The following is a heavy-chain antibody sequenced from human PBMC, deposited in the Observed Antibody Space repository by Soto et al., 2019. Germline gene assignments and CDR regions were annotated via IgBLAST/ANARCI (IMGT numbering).Heavy chain of an antibody. D-gene: IGHD5-18*01. CDR1: GGSISSGGYS. J-gene: IGHJ4*02. V-gene: IGHV4-30-2*01. CDR3: ARHAIPPKARIQLWLDY. Sequence: SEILSLTCAVSGGSISSGGYSWSWIRQPPGKGLEWIGYIYHSGSTYYNPSLKSRVTISVDRSKNQFSLKLSSVTAADTAVYYCARHAIPPKARIQLWLDYWGQRTLVTVSS. CDR2: IYHSGST.